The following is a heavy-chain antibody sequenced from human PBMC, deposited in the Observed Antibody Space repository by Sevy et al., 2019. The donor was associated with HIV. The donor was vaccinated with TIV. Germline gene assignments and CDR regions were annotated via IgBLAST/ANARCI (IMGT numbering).Heavy chain of an antibody. D-gene: IGHD4-17*01. J-gene: IGHJ4*02. CDR3: ARVQGTTVVSQIDY. V-gene: IGHV3-21*01. Sequence: GGSLRLSCAASGFTFSSYSMNWVRQAPGKGLEWVSSISSSSSYIYYADSVKGRFTISRDNAKNSLYLQMNSLRAEDTAVYYCARVQGTTVVSQIDYWAREPWSPSPQ. CDR1: GFTFSSYS. CDR2: ISSSSSYI.